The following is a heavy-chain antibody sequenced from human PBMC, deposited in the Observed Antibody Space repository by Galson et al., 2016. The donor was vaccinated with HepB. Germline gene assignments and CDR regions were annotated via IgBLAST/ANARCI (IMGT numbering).Heavy chain of an antibody. CDR1: GGSFSSFS. D-gene: IGHD3-22*01. CDR3: ANVWTPKSDNSGYYYS. Sequence: SVKVSCKASGGSFSSFSIGWIRQAPGQGLEWMGGIIPLLGTTKYAQKFQGRVTITADKSSTTAFMELSSLLSEDSAIYYCANVWTPKSDNSGYYYSWGQGTLVTVSS. CDR2: IIPLLGTT. J-gene: IGHJ5*02. V-gene: IGHV1-69*10.